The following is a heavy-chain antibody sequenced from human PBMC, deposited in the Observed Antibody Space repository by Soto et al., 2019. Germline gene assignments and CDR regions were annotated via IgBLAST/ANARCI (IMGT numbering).Heavy chain of an antibody. V-gene: IGHV4-59*01. CDR3: GRVGYTGPGVLDY. Sequence: SSETLSLTCSVSGASISPYYWSWIRQPPGKGLEWIGYIYYSGNTNYSPSFKSRVLMSVDTSKNQFSLKLSSVTAADTAVYYCGRVGYTGPGVLDYGGKGPLVTVP. D-gene: IGHD5-12*01. J-gene: IGHJ4*02. CDR2: IYYSGNT. CDR1: GASISPYY.